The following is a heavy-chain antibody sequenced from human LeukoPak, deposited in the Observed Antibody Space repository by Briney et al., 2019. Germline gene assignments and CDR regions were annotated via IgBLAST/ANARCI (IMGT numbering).Heavy chain of an antibody. CDR1: GFTFSSYA. J-gene: IGHJ1*01. V-gene: IGHV3-23*01. D-gene: IGHD3-22*01. Sequence: GGSLRLSCAASGFTFSSYAMSWVRQAPGKGLEWVSSISGSGGNTKHADSVKGRFTISRDNSKNTLYLQMTSLRAEDTAVYYCATGNYYDSRGYYTFGHWGQGTLVTVSS. CDR2: ISGSGGNT. CDR3: ATGNYYDSRGYYTFGH.